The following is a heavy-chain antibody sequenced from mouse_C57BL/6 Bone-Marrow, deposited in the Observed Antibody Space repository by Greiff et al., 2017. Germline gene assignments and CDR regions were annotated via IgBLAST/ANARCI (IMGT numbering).Heavy chain of an antibody. D-gene: IGHD1-1*01. CDR2: IDPENGDT. CDR1: GFNIKDDY. V-gene: IGHV14-4*01. Sequence: EVQLQQSGAELVRPGASVKLSCTASGFNIKDDYMHWVKQRPEQGLEWIGWIDPENGDTEYASKFQGKATITADTSSNTAYLQLSSLTSEDTAVYYGTTPTVVSHGWYFDVWGTGTTVTVSS. CDR3: TTPTVVSHGWYFDV. J-gene: IGHJ1*03.